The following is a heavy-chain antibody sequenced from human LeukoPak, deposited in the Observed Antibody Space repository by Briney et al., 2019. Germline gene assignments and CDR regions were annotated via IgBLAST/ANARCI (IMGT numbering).Heavy chain of an antibody. CDR2: ISGSGGST. CDR3: AKESRIAVAFFDS. Sequence: GGSLRLSCAASGFTFSSYEMNWVRQAPGKGLEWVSAISGSGGSTYYTDSVKGRFTISRDNSKNTLYLQMNSLRAEDSAIYYCAKESRIAVAFFDSWGQGNLVTVSS. V-gene: IGHV3-23*01. CDR1: GFTFSSYE. J-gene: IGHJ4*02. D-gene: IGHD6-19*01.